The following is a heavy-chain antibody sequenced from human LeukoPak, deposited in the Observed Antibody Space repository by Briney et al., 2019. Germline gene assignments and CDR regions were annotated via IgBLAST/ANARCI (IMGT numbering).Heavy chain of an antibody. CDR2: IKTDGSVK. CDR3: ARVGYSSSSTDY. D-gene: IGHD6-6*01. CDR1: GFTFTNYW. J-gene: IGHJ4*02. V-gene: IGHV3-7*01. Sequence: GGSLRLSCAASGFTFTNYWMSWVRQAPGKGLEWVANIKTDGSVKYYVDSVKGRFAISRDNAKNSLYLQMNSLRSEDTAVYYCARVGYSSSSTDYWGQGTLVTVSS.